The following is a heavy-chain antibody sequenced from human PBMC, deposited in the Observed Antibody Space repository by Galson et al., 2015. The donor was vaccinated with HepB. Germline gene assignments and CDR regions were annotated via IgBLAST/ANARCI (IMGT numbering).Heavy chain of an antibody. CDR2: ISGSGGST. D-gene: IGHD3-16*01. V-gene: IGHV3-23*01. J-gene: IGHJ6*02. CDR3: AKGGGLTPYYYYGMHV. Sequence: SLRLSCAASGFTFSSYAMSWVRQAPGKGLEWVSAISGSGGSTYYADSVKGRFTISRDNSKNTLYLQMNSLRAEDTALYYCAKGGGLTPYYYYGMHVWGQGTTVTASS. CDR1: GFTFSSYA.